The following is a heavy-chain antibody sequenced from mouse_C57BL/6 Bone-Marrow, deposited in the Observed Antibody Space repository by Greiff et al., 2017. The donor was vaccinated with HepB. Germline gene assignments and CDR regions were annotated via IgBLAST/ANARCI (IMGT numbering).Heavy chain of an antibody. CDR1: GYTFTSYG. CDR2: IYPRSGNT. D-gene: IGHD1-1*01. CDR3: ARSRYYGSSSGFAY. Sequence: QVQLKQSGAELARPGASVKLSCKASGYTFTSYGISWVKQRTGQGLEWIGEIYPRSGNTYYNEKFKGKATLTADKSSSTAYMELRSLTSEDSAVYFCARSRYYGSSSGFAYWGQGTLVTVSA. V-gene: IGHV1-81*01. J-gene: IGHJ3*01.